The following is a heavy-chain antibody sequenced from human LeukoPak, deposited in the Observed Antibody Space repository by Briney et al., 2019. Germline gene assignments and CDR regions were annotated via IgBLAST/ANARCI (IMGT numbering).Heavy chain of an antibody. CDR3: AREGYYGSGTPSFYFDF. V-gene: IGHV3-30*03. CDR1: GFPFNTYI. CDR2: ASYDGSSK. D-gene: IGHD3-10*01. J-gene: IGHJ4*02. Sequence: PGRSLRLSCTASGFPFNTYIIHWVRQAPGKGLEWVAVASYDGSSKYYADSVKGRFTISRDTSKSTLYLQMSSLTAEDTALYYCAREGYYGSGTPSFYFDFWGQGTPVSVSS.